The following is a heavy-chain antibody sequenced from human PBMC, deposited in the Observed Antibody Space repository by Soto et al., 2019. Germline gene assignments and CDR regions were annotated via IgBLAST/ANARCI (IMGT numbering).Heavy chain of an antibody. Sequence: GESLKISCKGSGYSFTSYWIGWVRQMPGKGLEWMGIIYPGDSDTRYSPSFQGQVTISADKSISAAYLQWSSLKASDTAMYYCARRSDYIWGSYRPNAFDIWGQGTMVT. V-gene: IGHV5-51*01. CDR3: ARRSDYIWGSYRPNAFDI. D-gene: IGHD3-16*02. CDR2: IYPGDSDT. CDR1: GYSFTSYW. J-gene: IGHJ3*02.